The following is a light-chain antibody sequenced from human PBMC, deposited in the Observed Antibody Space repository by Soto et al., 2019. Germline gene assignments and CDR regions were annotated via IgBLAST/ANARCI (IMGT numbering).Light chain of an antibody. CDR2: GAS. CDR1: QGIRSY. Sequence: DIQLTQSPSFLSASVGDRVTITCRASQGIRSYLAWYQQRPGKAPELLIYGASTLRPGGASRFSGSGSGTEFTLTISSLQPEDFATYYCQQYNSYSERAFGQGTKVEIK. J-gene: IGKJ1*01. V-gene: IGKV1-9*01. CDR3: QQYNSYSERA.